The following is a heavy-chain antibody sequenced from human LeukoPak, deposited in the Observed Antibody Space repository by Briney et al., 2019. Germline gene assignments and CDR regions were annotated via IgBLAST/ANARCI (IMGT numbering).Heavy chain of an antibody. J-gene: IGHJ4*02. CDR1: GASISGGTYY. D-gene: IGHD1-26*01. V-gene: IGHV4-39*01. Sequence: SETLSLTCSVSGASISGGTYYWGWIRQPPGKGLEWIGSIYYTGSTYDNPSLKSRVTISVDTSKNQFSLELSSVTAADTAVYYCARRGGSGRAFDYWGQGTLVTVSS. CDR3: ARRGGSGRAFDY. CDR2: IYYTGST.